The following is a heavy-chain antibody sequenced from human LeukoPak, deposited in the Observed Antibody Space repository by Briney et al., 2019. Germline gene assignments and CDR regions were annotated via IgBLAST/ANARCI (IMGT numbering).Heavy chain of an antibody. V-gene: IGHV4-34*01. D-gene: IGHD3-22*01. CDR2: INHSGST. Sequence: SETLSLTCAVYGGSFSGYYWSWIRQPPGKGLEWIGEINHSGSTNYNPSLKSRVTMSVDTSKNQFSLKLSSVTAADTAVYYCAREGNYYDSSGYFLWYFDLWGRGTLVTVSS. J-gene: IGHJ2*01. CDR3: AREGNYYDSSGYFLWYFDL. CDR1: GGSFSGYY.